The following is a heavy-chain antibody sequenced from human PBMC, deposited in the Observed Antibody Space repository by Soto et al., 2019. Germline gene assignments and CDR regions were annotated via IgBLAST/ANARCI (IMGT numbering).Heavy chain of an antibody. V-gene: IGHV4-39*01. J-gene: IGHJ5*02. Sequence: SETLSLTCTVSGGSISSSSYYWGWIRQPPGKGLEWIGSIYYSGSTYYNPSLKSRVTISVDTSKNQFSLKLSSVTAADTAVYYCARGSGIAAYNWFDPWGQGTLVTVSS. CDR1: GGSISSSSYY. D-gene: IGHD6-13*01. CDR2: IYYSGST. CDR3: ARGSGIAAYNWFDP.